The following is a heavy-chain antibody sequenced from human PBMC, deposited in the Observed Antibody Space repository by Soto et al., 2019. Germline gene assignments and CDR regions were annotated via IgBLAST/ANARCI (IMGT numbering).Heavy chain of an antibody. V-gene: IGHV3-23*01. D-gene: IGHD3-10*01. CDR1: GFTFSSYA. Sequence: DVQLLESGGHWVQPGGSLRLSCAASGFTFSSYAMSLVRQAPGKRLEWVSSVSAGGDMTYYSDSVKGRFTISRDNSNNALFLQINSLRIEDTALYYGARVDRGGSGSPASYYYSGLDVWGQGTTVTVS. J-gene: IGHJ6*02. CDR2: VSAGGDMT. CDR3: ARVDRGGSGSPASYYYSGLDV.